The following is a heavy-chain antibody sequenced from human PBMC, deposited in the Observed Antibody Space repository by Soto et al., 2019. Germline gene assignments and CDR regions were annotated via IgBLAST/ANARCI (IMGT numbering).Heavy chain of an antibody. CDR1: GGSISSGGYF. V-gene: IGHV4-31*03. CDR2: ISYSGTT. CDR3: ARGFPPFDY. J-gene: IGHJ4*02. D-gene: IGHD3-10*01. Sequence: QVQLQESGPGLVKPSQTLSLTCTVSGGSISSGGYFWSWIRQHPGKGLEWIGCISYSGTTHYNPSLTSRVTISVDTSKNQFSLKVSSVTAADTAVYYCARGFPPFDYWGQGTLVTVSS.